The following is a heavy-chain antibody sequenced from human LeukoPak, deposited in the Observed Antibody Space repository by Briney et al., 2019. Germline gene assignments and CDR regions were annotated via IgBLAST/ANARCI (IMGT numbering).Heavy chain of an antibody. V-gene: IGHV1-2*06. D-gene: IGHD2-8*01. Sequence: ASVKVSCKASGYTFTGYYMHWVRRARGQGLEWMGRMNPNSGGTNYAQKFQDRVTMTRDTSIGTAYMEVSRLRSDGTAVYYCARGPYAGYWGQGTLVTVSS. CDR2: MNPNSGGT. CDR1: GYTFTGYY. CDR3: ARGPYAGY. J-gene: IGHJ4*02.